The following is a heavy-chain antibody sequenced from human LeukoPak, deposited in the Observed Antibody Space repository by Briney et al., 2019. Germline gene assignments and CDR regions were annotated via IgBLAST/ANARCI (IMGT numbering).Heavy chain of an antibody. D-gene: IGHD5-24*01. V-gene: IGHV3-21*01. CDR2: ITSSSGYI. CDR1: GFAFSSYS. Sequence: PGGSLRLSCAASGFAFSSYSMNWVRQAPGKGLEWVSSITSSSGYICYAGSVKVRFTISRDNAKNSLSLQVNSMRAEDTAVYYCARDRGDGPLDYWGQGTLVTVSS. CDR3: ARDRGDGPLDY. J-gene: IGHJ4*02.